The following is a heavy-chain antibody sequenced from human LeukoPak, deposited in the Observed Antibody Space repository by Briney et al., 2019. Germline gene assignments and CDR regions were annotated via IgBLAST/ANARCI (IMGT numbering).Heavy chain of an antibody. V-gene: IGHV4-31*03. Sequence: SQTLSLTCTVSGGSISGGGYYWSWIRQHPGKGLEWIGYIYYSGSTYYNPSLKSRVTISVDTSKNQFSLKLSSVAAADTAVYYCAGRHRYCSGGSCYNWFDPWGQGTLVTVSS. CDR1: GGSISGGGYY. D-gene: IGHD2-15*01. CDR3: AGRHRYCSGGSCYNWFDP. J-gene: IGHJ5*02. CDR2: IYYSGST.